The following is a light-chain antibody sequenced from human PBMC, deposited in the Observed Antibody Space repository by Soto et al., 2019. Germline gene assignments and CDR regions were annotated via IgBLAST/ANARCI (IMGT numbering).Light chain of an antibody. CDR1: NIGSKS. CDR2: YDS. CDR3: QVWDSSSDPVV. J-gene: IGLJ2*01. Sequence: SYELTQPPSVSVAPGKTARITCGGNNIGSKSVHWYQQKPGQAPVLVIYYDSDRPSGIPERFSGSNSGNTATRTISRVEAGDEAVYYCQVWDSSSDPVVFGGGTRLTVL. V-gene: IGLV3-21*04.